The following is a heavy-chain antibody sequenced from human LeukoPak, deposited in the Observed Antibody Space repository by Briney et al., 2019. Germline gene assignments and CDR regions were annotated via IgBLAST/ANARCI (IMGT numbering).Heavy chain of an antibody. J-gene: IGHJ4*02. CDR3: ARDHSGYGSGSYYNPPGWY. CDR1: GFTFSSYS. V-gene: IGHV3-21*01. Sequence: PGGSLRLSCAASGFTFSSYSMNWVRQAPGKGLEWVSSISSSSSYIYYADSVKGRFTISRDNAKNSLYLQMNSLRAEDTAVYYCARDHSGYGSGSYYNPPGWYWGQGTLVTVSS. CDR2: ISSSSSYI. D-gene: IGHD3-10*01.